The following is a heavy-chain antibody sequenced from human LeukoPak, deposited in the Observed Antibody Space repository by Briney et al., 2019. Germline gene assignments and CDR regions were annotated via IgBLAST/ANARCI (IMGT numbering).Heavy chain of an antibody. CDR3: ARGSSSWDRFDY. D-gene: IGHD6-13*01. Sequence: GSLRLSCAASGFTFSSYAMSWVRQAPGKGLEWVSAISGSGGSTYYADSVKGRFTISRDNSKNTLYLQMNSLRAEDTAVYYCARGSSSWDRFDYWGQGTLVTVSS. CDR1: GFTFSSYA. CDR2: ISGSGGST. J-gene: IGHJ4*02. V-gene: IGHV3-23*01.